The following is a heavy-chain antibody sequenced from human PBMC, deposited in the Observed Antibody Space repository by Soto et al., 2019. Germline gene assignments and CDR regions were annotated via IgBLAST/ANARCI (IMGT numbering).Heavy chain of an antibody. CDR3: ASYFYGSGSYRFDY. V-gene: IGHV4-30-2*01. CDR1: GGSISSGGYS. J-gene: IGHJ4*02. Sequence: QLQLQESGSGLVKPSQTLSLTCAVSGGSISSGGYSWSWIRQPPGKGLEWIGYIYHSGSTYYNPSLKSRVTISADRSKNQFSLKLSSVTAADTAVYYCASYFYGSGSYRFDYWGQGTLVTVSS. D-gene: IGHD3-10*01. CDR2: IYHSGST.